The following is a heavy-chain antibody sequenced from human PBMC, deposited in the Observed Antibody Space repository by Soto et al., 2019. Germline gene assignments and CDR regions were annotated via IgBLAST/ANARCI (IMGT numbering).Heavy chain of an antibody. CDR1: GYIFTGYY. J-gene: IGHJ3*02. V-gene: IGHV1-2*02. CDR2: INTKTGGT. Sequence: ASVKVSCKASGYIFTGYYIQWVRQAPGQGLEWMGWINTKTGGTKYAQKFQGRVTMTRDTSINTAYMEVSRLRSDDTAVYYCATDKVAFDMWGQGTMVTV. CDR3: ATDKVAFDM. D-gene: IGHD3-9*01.